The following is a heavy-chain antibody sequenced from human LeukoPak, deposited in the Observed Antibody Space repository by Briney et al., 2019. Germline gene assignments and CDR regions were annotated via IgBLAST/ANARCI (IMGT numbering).Heavy chain of an antibody. V-gene: IGHV4-59*01. D-gene: IGHD4-17*01. Sequence: SETLSLTCTVSGGSISSYYWTWIRQPPGRGLEWIGYIYYSGSTKYNSSLKSRAIISVDTSKTQFSLKLSSVTAADTAVYYCARVAEGDYGAFDIWGQGTAVTVSS. CDR1: GGSISSYY. CDR3: ARVAEGDYGAFDI. J-gene: IGHJ3*02. CDR2: IYYSGST.